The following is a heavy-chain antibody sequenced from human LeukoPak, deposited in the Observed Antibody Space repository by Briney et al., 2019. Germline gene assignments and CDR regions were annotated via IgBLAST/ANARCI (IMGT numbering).Heavy chain of an antibody. V-gene: IGHV4-34*01. CDR2: INHSGSA. J-gene: IGHJ4*02. Sequence: SETLSLTCAVYGGSFSGYYWGWIRQPPGKGLEWIGEINHSGSANYNPSLKSRVTISVDTSKNQFSLKLSSVTAVDTAVYYCARGLGFDYWGQGTLVTVSS. CDR1: GGSFSGYY. CDR3: ARGLGFDY.